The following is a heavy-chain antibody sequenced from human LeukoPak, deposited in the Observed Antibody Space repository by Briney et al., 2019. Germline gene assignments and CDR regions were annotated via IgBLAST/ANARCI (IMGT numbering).Heavy chain of an antibody. CDR1: GFTFSIYP. D-gene: IGHD2-2*01. CDR2: IFTNGDTT. J-gene: IGHJ4*02. V-gene: IGHV3-64D*09. CDR3: AREWGPAAMAHTLN. Sequence: GGSLRLSCSASGFTFSIYPMHWVRQAPGKGLEYVSTIFTNGDTTSYAASVKGRFTTSRDDSKNTLYLQMSSLRPEDTAVYYCAREWGPAAMAHTLNWGQGTLVTVSS.